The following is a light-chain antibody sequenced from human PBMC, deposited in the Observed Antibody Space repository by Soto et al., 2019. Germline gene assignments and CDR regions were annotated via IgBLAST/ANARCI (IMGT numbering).Light chain of an antibody. CDR2: GVS. Sequence: QSALTQPASVSGSPGQSITISCTGTASDIGNYNYVSWYQLHPGKAPKLLIYGVSNRPSGVSNRFSGSKSGNTASLTISGLQAEDEAMYFCSSSTNTNTLVIFGGGTKLTVL. J-gene: IGLJ2*01. CDR3: SSSTNTNTLVI. CDR1: ASDIGNYNY. V-gene: IGLV2-14*01.